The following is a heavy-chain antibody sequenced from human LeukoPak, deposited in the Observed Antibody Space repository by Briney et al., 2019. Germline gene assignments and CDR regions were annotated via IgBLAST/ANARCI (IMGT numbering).Heavy chain of an antibody. V-gene: IGHV4-4*07. Sequence: SETLSLTCTVSGGSISSYYWSWIRQPAGKGLEWIGRIYTSGSTNYNPSLKSRVTMSVDTSKNQFSLKLSSVTAADTAVYYCARGIAARLYYYYYMDVWGEGTTVTVSS. D-gene: IGHD6-6*01. J-gene: IGHJ6*03. CDR3: ARGIAARLYYYYYMDV. CDR1: GGSISSYY. CDR2: IYTSGST.